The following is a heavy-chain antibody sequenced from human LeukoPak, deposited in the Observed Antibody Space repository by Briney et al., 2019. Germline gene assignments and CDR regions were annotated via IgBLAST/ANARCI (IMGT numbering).Heavy chain of an antibody. CDR3: TRSSTYLDY. V-gene: IGHV3-49*03. CDR1: GFTFISYG. D-gene: IGHD6-13*01. J-gene: IGHJ4*02. Sequence: GGSLRLSFAASGFTFISYGMHGFGQPPGRGREGVGFTRSKAYGGATEYAASVKGRFTISRDDSKSIAYLQMNSLRPEDTAVYYCTRSSTYLDYWGQGTLVTVSS. CDR2: TRSKAYGGAT.